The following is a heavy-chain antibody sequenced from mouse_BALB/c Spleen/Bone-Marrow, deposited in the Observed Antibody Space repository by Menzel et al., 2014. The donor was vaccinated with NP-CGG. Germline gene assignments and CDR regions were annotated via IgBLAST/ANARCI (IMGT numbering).Heavy chain of an antibody. V-gene: IGHV5-6-5*01. CDR3: ATITTVAY. Sequence: DVMLVESGGGLVKPGGSLKLSCVASGFIFSTYAMSWVRQTPEKRLEWVASISTGGTIYYSDSVKGRFTISTDNARNILYLQMSSLRSEDTAMYYCATITTVAYWGQGTTLTVSS. CDR1: GFIFSTYA. D-gene: IGHD1-1*01. J-gene: IGHJ2*01. CDR2: ISTGGTI.